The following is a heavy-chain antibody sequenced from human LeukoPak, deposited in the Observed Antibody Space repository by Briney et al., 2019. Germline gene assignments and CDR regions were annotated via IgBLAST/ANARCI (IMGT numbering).Heavy chain of an antibody. CDR3: ARAFQSLGGLSLPDY. J-gene: IGHJ4*02. CDR2: IHPSTGKP. CDR1: GYTFTNYA. Sequence: ASVKVSCKTSGYTFTNYAMNWVRQAPGQGLEWMGWIHPSTGKPTYAQGFTGRFVFSLDTSVSTTYLRISSLKAEDTAVYYCARAFQSLGGLSLPDYWGQGTLVTVSS. D-gene: IGHD3-16*02. V-gene: IGHV7-4-1*02.